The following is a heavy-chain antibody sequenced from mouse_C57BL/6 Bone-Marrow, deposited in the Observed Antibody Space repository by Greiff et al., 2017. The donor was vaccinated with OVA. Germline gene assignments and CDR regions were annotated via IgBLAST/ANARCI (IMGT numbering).Heavy chain of an antibody. CDR2: IDPSDSYT. V-gene: IGHV1-69*01. Sequence: VQLQQPGAELVMPGASVKLSCKASGYTFTSYWMHWVKQRPGQGLEWIGEIDPSDSYTNYNQKFKGKSTLTVDKSSSTAYMQLSSLTSEDSAVYYCAREQLRLLWFAYWGQGTLVTVSA. J-gene: IGHJ3*01. CDR1: GYTFTSYW. D-gene: IGHD3-2*02. CDR3: AREQLRLLWFAY.